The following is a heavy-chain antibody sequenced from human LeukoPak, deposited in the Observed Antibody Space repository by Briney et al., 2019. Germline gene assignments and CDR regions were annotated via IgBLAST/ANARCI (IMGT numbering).Heavy chain of an antibody. V-gene: IGHV3-48*01. Sequence: PGGSLRLSCAASGFTFSSYSMNWVRQAPGKGLEWVSYISSSSSTIYYADSVKGRFTISRDNAKNSLYLQMNSLRAEDTAVYYCARDRGGPASSFGFDPWGQGTLVTVSS. CDR3: ARDRGGPASSFGFDP. CDR2: ISSSSSTI. CDR1: GFTFSSYS. J-gene: IGHJ5*02. D-gene: IGHD6-25*01.